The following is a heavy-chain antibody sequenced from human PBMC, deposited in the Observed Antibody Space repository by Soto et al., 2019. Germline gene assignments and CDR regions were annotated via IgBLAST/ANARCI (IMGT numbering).Heavy chain of an antibody. Sequence: QVHLVQSGAEVKKPGASVKVSCKASGYTFTSYGITLVRQAPGQGLEWMGWISAHNGNTDYAQKLQGRVIVTRDTSTSTAYMELRSLRSDDTAVYYCARGRYGDYCGQGALVTVSS. V-gene: IGHV1-18*01. CDR3: ARGRYGDY. J-gene: IGHJ4*02. D-gene: IGHD1-1*01. CDR1: GYTFTSYG. CDR2: ISAHNGNT.